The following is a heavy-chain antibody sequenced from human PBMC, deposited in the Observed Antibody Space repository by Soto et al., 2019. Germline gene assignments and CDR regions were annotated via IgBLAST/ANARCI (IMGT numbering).Heavy chain of an antibody. J-gene: IGHJ6*02. CDR1: GFTFSSYG. V-gene: IGHV3-33*01. D-gene: IGHD5-18*01. Sequence: QVQLVESGGGVVQPGRSLRLSCAASGFTFSSYGMHWVRQAPGKGLEWVAGIWYDGSNKYYADSVKGRFTFSRDSSKTTLKLHMNRLRAEDTAVYDCARVATTAMVNPSYCGMYVCGQGTTLTVAS. CDR3: ARVATTAMVNPSYCGMYV. CDR2: IWYDGSNK.